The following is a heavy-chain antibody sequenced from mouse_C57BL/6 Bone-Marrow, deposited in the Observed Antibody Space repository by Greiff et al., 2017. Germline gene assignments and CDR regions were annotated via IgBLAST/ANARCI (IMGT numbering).Heavy chain of an antibody. Sequence: VKLVESGAELARPGASVKLSCKASGYTFTSYGISWVKQRTGQGLEWIGEIYPRSGNTYYNEKFKGKATLTADNSPSTAYMELRSLTSENAADYFCARGDSSYCAWFAYWGQGTLVTVSA. J-gene: IGHJ3*01. V-gene: IGHV1-81*01. CDR2: IYPRSGNT. D-gene: IGHD1-1*01. CDR3: ARGDSSYCAWFAY. CDR1: GYTFTSYG.